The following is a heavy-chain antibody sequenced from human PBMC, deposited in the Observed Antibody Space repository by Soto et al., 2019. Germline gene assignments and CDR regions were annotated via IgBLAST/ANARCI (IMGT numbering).Heavy chain of an antibody. CDR2: IYYSGST. CDR1: GGSISSGGYY. D-gene: IGHD3-22*01. J-gene: IGHJ4*02. Sequence: SETLSLTCTVSGGSISSGGYYWSWIRQHPGKGLEWIGYIYYSGSTYYNPSLKSRVTISVDTSKNQFSLKLSSVTAADTAVYYCARVTYYYDSSGYYPGTIDYWGQGTLVTVSS. CDR3: ARVTYYYDSSGYYPGTIDY. V-gene: IGHV4-31*03.